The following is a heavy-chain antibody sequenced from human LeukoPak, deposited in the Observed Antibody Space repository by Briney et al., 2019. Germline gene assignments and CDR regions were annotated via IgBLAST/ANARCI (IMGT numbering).Heavy chain of an antibody. CDR2: IYYSGST. Sequence: SETLSLTCTVSGGSVSSSSYYWGWIRQPPGKGLEWIGSIYYSGSTYYNPSLKSRVTISVDTSKNQFSLKLSSVTAADTAVYYCAFSPVAGTVHDAFDIWGQGTMVTVSS. CDR3: AFSPVAGTVHDAFDI. CDR1: GGSVSSSSYY. J-gene: IGHJ3*02. D-gene: IGHD6-19*01. V-gene: IGHV4-39*01.